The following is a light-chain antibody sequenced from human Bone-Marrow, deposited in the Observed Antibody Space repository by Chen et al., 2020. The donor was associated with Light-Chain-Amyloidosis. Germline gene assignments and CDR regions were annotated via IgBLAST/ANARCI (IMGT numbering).Light chain of an antibody. V-gene: IGLV5-45*02. Sequence: QTVLIQPSSLSASPGTSASLTCTLGSGINVGADRIYWYQQKPGSPPQYLLRYQSDSDNQRGSGVPRCLYGFKDGSANAVVLYSSGLQSEEEADYYCKMWHNNAWVVGGGTKLTVL. CDR3: KMWHNNAWV. J-gene: IGLJ3*02. CDR1: SGINVGADR. CDR2: YQSDSDN.